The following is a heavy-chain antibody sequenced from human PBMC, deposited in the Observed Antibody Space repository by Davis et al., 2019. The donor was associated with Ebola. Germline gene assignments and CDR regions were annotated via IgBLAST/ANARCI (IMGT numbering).Heavy chain of an antibody. V-gene: IGHV4-30-4*08. CDR1: GGSISSGDYY. CDR3: ARGDSGSYYFSPTFDY. Sequence: PSETLSLTCTVSGGSISSGDYYWSWIRQPPGKGLEWIGYIYYSGSTYYNPSLKSRVTISVDTSKNQFSLKLSSVTAADTAVYYCARGDSGSYYFSPTFDYWGQGTLVTVSS. J-gene: IGHJ4*02. CDR2: IYYSGST. D-gene: IGHD1-26*01.